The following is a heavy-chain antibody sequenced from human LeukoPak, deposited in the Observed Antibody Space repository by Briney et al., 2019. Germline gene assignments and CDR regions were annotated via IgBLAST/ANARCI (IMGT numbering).Heavy chain of an antibody. D-gene: IGHD1-14*01. V-gene: IGHV4-61*02. CDR3: ARGSGGDY. Sequence: SETLSLTCTVSSDSISSGSYYWSWIRQPAGKGLEWIGRIYTSGSTNYNPSLKSRVTISVDTSKNQFSLKLSSVTAADTAVYYCARGSGGDYWGQGTLVTVSS. J-gene: IGHJ4*02. CDR2: IYTSGST. CDR1: SDSISSGSYY.